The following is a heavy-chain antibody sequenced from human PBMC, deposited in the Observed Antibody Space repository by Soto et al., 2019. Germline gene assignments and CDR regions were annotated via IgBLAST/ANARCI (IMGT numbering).Heavy chain of an antibody. CDR1: GDSVSSNNAA. CDR2: TYYRSKWYS. CDR3: ARGPAILNP. Sequence: SQTLSLTCVISGDSVSSNNAAWNWIRLSPSRGLEWLGRTYYRSKWYSVSAVSVKSRATIKPDTSKNQFSLQLNSVTPEDSGVYYCARGPAILNPWGQGIQVTVPQ. V-gene: IGHV6-1*01. J-gene: IGHJ5*02.